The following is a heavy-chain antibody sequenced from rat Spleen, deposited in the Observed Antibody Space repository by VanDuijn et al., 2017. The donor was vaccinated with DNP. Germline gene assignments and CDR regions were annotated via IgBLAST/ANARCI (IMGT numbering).Heavy chain of an antibody. D-gene: IGHD1-3*01. CDR3: ARSPAGPFTY. V-gene: IGHV5-25*01. J-gene: IGHJ2*01. CDR2: IGSPAYAP. Sequence: EVQLVESGGGLVQPGRSLKLSCAASGFTFSAYYMAWVRQAPAKGLEWVAYIGSPAYAPYYTDSVKGRFTISRDDAKRTLYLQMDSLRSEDTATYYCARSPAGPFTYWGQGVLVTVSS. CDR1: GFTFSAYY.